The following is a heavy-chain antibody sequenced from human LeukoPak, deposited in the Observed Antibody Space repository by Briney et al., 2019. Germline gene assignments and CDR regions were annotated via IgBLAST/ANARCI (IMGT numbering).Heavy chain of an antibody. D-gene: IGHD3-10*01. V-gene: IGHV4-30-2*01. CDR2: IYHSGIT. Sequence: PSETLSLTCDLSGGSLSSGGYSWSWIRQPPGKGLEWIGHIYHSGITNYNPSLNSRVTISVDRPENQVSLNLRSVTAADTAVYYCVGGPFGEAPYFVNWGQGILVTVSS. CDR1: GGSLSSGGYS. J-gene: IGHJ4*02. CDR3: VGGPFGEAPYFVN.